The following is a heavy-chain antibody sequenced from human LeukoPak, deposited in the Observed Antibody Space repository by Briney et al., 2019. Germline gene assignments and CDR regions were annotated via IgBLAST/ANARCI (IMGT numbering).Heavy chain of an antibody. Sequence: GGSLRLSCAASGISFSNYWMSWVRQAPGKGLEWVANIKEDGSEKNYVDSVKGRFTISRDNAKNALYLQMNSLRAEDTAVYCCARKGSSPRTFDYWGQGTLVTVSS. CDR2: IKEDGSEK. J-gene: IGHJ4*02. CDR1: GISFSNYW. V-gene: IGHV3-7*01. CDR3: ARKGSSPRTFDY. D-gene: IGHD2-2*01.